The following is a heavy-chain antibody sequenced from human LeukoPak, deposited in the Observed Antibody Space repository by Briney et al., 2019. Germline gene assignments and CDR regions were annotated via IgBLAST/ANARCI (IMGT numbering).Heavy chain of an antibody. CDR2: INHSGST. CDR3: ARGRQGHY. Sequence: PGGSLRLSCAASGFNFNNYWMSWLRQAPGKGLEWIGEINHSGSTNCNPSLKSRVTMSIDTSKSQFSLKLNSVTAADTAVYYCARGRQGHYWSQGTLVTVSS. J-gene: IGHJ4*02. CDR1: GFNFNNYW. V-gene: IGHV4-34*01.